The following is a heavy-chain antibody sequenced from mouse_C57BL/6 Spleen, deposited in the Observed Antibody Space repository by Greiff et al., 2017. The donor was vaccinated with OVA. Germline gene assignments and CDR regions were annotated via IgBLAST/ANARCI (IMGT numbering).Heavy chain of an antibody. J-gene: IGHJ3*01. D-gene: IGHD1-1*01. V-gene: IGHV6-3*01. CDR3: TAHGRIAY. Sequence: EVKLVESGGGLVQPGGSMKLSCVASGFTFSNYWMNWVRQSPEKGLEWVAQIRLKSDNYATHYAESVKGRFTISRDDSKSSVYLQMNNLRAEDTGIYYCTAHGRIAYWGQGTLVTVSA. CDR1: GFTFSNYW. CDR2: IRLKSDNYAT.